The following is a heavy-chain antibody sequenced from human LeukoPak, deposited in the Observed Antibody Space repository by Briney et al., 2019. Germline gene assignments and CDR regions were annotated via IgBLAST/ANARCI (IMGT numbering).Heavy chain of an antibody. Sequence: GGSLRLSCAASGFTFSSYAMSWVRQAPGKGLEWVGRIKSKTDGGTTDYAAPVKGRFTISRDDSKNTLYLQMNSLKTEDTAVYYCTTDPGYCTNGVCYAFDYWGQGTLVTVSS. CDR2: IKSKTDGGTT. D-gene: IGHD2-8*01. CDR3: TTDPGYCTNGVCYAFDY. J-gene: IGHJ4*02. V-gene: IGHV3-15*01. CDR1: GFTFSSYA.